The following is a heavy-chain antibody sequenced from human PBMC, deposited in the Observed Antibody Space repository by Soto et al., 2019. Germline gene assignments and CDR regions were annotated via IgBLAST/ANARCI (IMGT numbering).Heavy chain of an antibody. J-gene: IGHJ5*02. CDR3: ARYCSGGSCYAGGWFDP. CDR1: GGSISSGGYY. CDR2: IYYSGST. D-gene: IGHD2-15*01. V-gene: IGHV4-31*03. Sequence: PSETLSLTCTVSGGSISSGGYYWSWIRQHPGKGLEWIGYIYYSGSTYYNPSLKSRVTISVDTSKNQFSLKLSSVTAADTAVYYCARYCSGGSCYAGGWFDPWGQGTLVTVSS.